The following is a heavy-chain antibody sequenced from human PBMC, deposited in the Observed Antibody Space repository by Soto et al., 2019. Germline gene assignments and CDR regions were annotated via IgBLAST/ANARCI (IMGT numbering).Heavy chain of an antibody. J-gene: IGHJ4*02. CDR3: AKCFDHSGYDYNFDY. D-gene: IGHD5-12*01. V-gene: IGHV3-23*01. Sequence: TGGSLRLSCAASGFTFSSYAMSWVRQAPGKGLEWVSAISGSGGSTYYADSVKGRFTISRDNSKNTLYLQMNSLRAEDTAVYYCAKCFDHSGYDYNFDYWGQGTLVTVSS. CDR1: GFTFSSYA. CDR2: ISGSGGST.